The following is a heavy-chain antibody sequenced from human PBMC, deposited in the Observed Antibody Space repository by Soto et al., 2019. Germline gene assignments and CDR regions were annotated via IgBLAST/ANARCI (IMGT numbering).Heavy chain of an antibody. CDR3: ARDIIAARSGTNWFDP. J-gene: IGHJ5*02. V-gene: IGHV3-48*01. D-gene: IGHD6-6*01. CDR2: ISSSSSTI. CDR1: GFTFSSYS. Sequence: GGSLRLSCAASGFTFSSYSMNWVRQAPGKGLEWVSYISSSSSTIHYADSVKGRFTISRDNAKNSLYLQMNSLRAEDTAVYYCARDIIAARSGTNWFDPWGQGTLVTVSS.